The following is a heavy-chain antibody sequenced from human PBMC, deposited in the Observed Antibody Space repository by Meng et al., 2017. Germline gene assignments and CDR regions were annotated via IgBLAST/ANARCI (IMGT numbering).Heavy chain of an antibody. V-gene: IGHV1-2*06. CDR1: GYNFPDYY. D-gene: IGHD6-25*01. J-gene: IGHJ4*02. CDR2: INPESGDT. CDR3: ARDEDISAAGKLFGDY. Sequence: QVLCLQFWAEVKKPEASVKVSCKPSGYNFPDYYIHWVRRAPGQGLEWMGRINPESGDTHYAQKFQARVTMTGDTSISTAYMELSGLRSDDTAMYYCARDEDISAAGKLFGDYWGQGTLVTVSS.